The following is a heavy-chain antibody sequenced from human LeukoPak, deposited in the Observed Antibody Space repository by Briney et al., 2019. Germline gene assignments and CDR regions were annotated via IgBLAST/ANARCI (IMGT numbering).Heavy chain of an antibody. CDR3: ARAPPYYAPLYFDY. V-gene: IGHV4-4*07. J-gene: IGHJ4*02. D-gene: IGHD3-10*01. CDR1: GGSISSYY. Sequence: SETLSLTCTVSGGSISSYYWSWIRQPAGKGLEWIGRIYTSGSTNYNPSLKSRVTMSVDTSKNQFSLKLSSVTAADTAVYYCARAPPYYAPLYFDYWGQGTLVTVSS. CDR2: IYTSGST.